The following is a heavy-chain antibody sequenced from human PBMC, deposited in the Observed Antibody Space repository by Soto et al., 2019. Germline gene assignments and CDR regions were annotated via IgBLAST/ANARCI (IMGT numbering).Heavy chain of an antibody. CDR1: GFTFSSYA. V-gene: IGHV3-23*01. J-gene: IGHJ2*01. CDR3: AKDASSVITSFDS. D-gene: IGHD3-22*01. CDR2: VSGSAGST. Sequence: EVQLLESGGGLVQPGGSLRLSCAASGFTFSSYAMSWVRQAPGKGLEWVSVVSGSAGSTYYADSVKGRFTISRDNSKNTLYVQMNSLRAEDTAVYYCAKDASSVITSFDSWGRGTVVTVSS.